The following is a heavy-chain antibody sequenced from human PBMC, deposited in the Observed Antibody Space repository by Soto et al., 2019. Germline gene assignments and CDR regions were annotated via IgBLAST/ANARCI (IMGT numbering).Heavy chain of an antibody. CDR1: GGTFSSYA. V-gene: IGHV1-69*06. Sequence: SVKVSCKASGGTFSSYAISWVRHAPGQGLEWMGGIIPIFGTANYAQKFQGRVTITADKSTSTAYMELSSLRSEDTAVYYCARGGYYDSSGYYVIDYWGQGTLVTVSS. D-gene: IGHD3-22*01. CDR3: ARGGYYDSSGYYVIDY. CDR2: IIPIFGTA. J-gene: IGHJ4*02.